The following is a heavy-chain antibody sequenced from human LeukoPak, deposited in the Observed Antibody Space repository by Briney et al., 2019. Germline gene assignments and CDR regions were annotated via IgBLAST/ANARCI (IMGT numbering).Heavy chain of an antibody. Sequence: PGGSLRLSCAASGYTFSSYSMNWVRQAPGKGLEWVSSISSSSSYIYYADSVKGRFTISRDNAKNSLYLQMNSLRAEDTAVYYCARIFTGQGWFDPWGQGTLVTVS. D-gene: IGHD3-9*01. CDR2: ISSSSSYI. J-gene: IGHJ5*02. CDR3: ARIFTGQGWFDP. V-gene: IGHV3-21*01. CDR1: GYTFSSYS.